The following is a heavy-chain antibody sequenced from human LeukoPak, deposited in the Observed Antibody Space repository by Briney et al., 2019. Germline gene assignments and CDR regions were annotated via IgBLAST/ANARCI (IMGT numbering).Heavy chain of an antibody. CDR2: INAYNGNT. D-gene: IGHD2-2*01. V-gene: IGHV1-18*01. CDR1: GYTFTSYG. Sequence: ASVKVSCKASGYTFTSYGINWVRQAPGQGLEWMGWINAYNGNTNYAQKLQGRVTMTTDTSMSTAYMELRSLRSDDTAVYYCARVEDCSSTSCYLYYCDYWGEGNLVTVSS. J-gene: IGHJ4*02. CDR3: ARVEDCSSTSCYLYYCDY.